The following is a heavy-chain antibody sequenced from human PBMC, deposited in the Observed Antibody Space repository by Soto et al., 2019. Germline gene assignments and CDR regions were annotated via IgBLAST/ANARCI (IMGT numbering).Heavy chain of an antibody. Sequence: GGSLRLSCAASGFTFSSYAMSWVRQAPGKGLEWVSAISGSGSSTYYADSVKGRFTISRDNAKNSLYLQMNSLRAEDTAVYYCARDADYDIGFDPWGQGTLVTVSS. D-gene: IGHD3-9*01. CDR2: ISGSGSST. V-gene: IGHV3-23*01. CDR1: GFTFSSYA. J-gene: IGHJ5*02. CDR3: ARDADYDIGFDP.